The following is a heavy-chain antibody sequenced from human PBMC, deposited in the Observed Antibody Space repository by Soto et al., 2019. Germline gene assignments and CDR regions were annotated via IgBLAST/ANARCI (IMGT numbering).Heavy chain of an antibody. CDR2: IYWYDDK. Sequence: QITLKESGPTLWKPPKTLTLPCTFFGFSLRIRGVGVAGILRPQEKPLEWLALIYWYDDKRYSPSLKSRLTITKDTSKNQVVLTLTNMDPVDTATYYCAHRRDIPTGTFDFCGQGTLVTVSS. CDR1: GFSLRIRGVG. CDR3: AHRRDIPTGTFDF. J-gene: IGHJ4*02. D-gene: IGHD6-13*01. V-gene: IGHV2-5*01.